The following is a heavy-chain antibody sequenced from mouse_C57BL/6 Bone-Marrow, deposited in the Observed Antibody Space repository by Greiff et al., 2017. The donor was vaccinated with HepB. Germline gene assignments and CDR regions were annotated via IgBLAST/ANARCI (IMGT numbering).Heavy chain of an antibody. CDR1: GYTFTGYW. V-gene: IGHV1-9*01. CDR2: ILPGSGST. J-gene: IGHJ3*01. D-gene: IGHD2-2*01. Sequence: QVQLQQSGAELMKPGASVKLSCKATGYTFTGYWIEWVKQRPGHGLEWIGEILPGSGSTNYNEKFKGKATFTADTSSNTAYMQLSSLTTEYSAIYYCARRGVVTTVVPPWVAYWGQGTLVTVSA. CDR3: ARRGVVTTVVPPWVAY.